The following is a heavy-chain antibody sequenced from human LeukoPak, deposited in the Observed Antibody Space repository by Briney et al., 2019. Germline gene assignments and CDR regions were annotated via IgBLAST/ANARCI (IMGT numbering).Heavy chain of an antibody. Sequence: PSETLSLTCTVPGGSISSYYWSWIRQPQGKELEWMGYIYYSGSTNYNHSLKSRVTILVDTSKNQFSLKLSSVTAADTAVYYCARTPVGYCSSTSCRYYYYYMDVWGKGTTVTVSS. CDR2: IYYSGST. CDR3: ARTPVGYCSSTSCRYYYYYMDV. J-gene: IGHJ6*03. D-gene: IGHD2-2*01. V-gene: IGHV4-59*01. CDR1: GGSISSYY.